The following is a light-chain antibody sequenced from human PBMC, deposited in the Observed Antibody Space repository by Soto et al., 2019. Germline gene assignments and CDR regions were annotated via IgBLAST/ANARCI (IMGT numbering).Light chain of an antibody. Sequence: DIQMTQSPSTLSASVGYRFTITCRASQSISSWLAWYQQKPGKAPKLLIYDASSLESGVPSRFSGSGSGTDFTLTISCLQSEDFATYYCQQYYSYLITFGQGTRLEIK. J-gene: IGKJ5*01. CDR2: DAS. CDR1: QSISSW. CDR3: QQYYSYLIT. V-gene: IGKV1-5*01.